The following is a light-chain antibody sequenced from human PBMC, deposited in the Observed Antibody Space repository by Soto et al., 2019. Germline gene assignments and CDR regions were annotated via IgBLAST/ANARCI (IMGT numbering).Light chain of an antibody. V-gene: IGLV3-25*02. CDR2: KDN. Sequence: YGLTQPPSVSVSPGQTARITCSGDALPKQYAYWYQQKPGQAPVVVIYKDNGRPSGIPERFSGSSSGTTVTLTISGVQAEDEAYYYCQSSDSSGRYPYVFGTGTKVTVL. CDR1: ALPKQY. J-gene: IGLJ1*01. CDR3: QSSDSSGRYPYV.